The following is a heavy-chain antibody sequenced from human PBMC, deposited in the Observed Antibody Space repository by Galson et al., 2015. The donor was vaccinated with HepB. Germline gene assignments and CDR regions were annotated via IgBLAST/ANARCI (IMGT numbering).Heavy chain of an antibody. CDR2: IIPIFGTA. CDR3: ADLDVLRYFDYNPPGLYGMDV. CDR1: GGTFSSYA. D-gene: IGHD3-9*01. V-gene: IGHV1-69*13. Sequence: SVKVSCKASGGTFSSYAISWVRQAPGQGLEWMGGIIPIFGTANYAQKFQGRVTITADESTSTAYTELSSLRSEDTAVYYCADLDVLRYFDYNPPGLYGMDVWGQGTTVTVSS. J-gene: IGHJ6*02.